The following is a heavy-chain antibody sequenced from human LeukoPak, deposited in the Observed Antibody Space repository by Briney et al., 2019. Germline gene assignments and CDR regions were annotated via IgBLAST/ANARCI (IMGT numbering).Heavy chain of an antibody. CDR3: AKKDGDF. CDR2: IFSSGST. V-gene: IGHV4-59*10. CDR1: GASISAYH. Sequence: PSETLSPTCAVSGASISAYHWTWIRQSAGKGLEWIGRIFSSGSTDLNPSLKSRVALSLDTSQNQLSLRLTSMTAADTAIYYCAKKDGDFWGQGILVTVSS. D-gene: IGHD2-15*01. J-gene: IGHJ4*02.